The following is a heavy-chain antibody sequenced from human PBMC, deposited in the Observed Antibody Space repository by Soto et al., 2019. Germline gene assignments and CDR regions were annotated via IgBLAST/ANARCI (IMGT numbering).Heavy chain of an antibody. CDR1: GVSLSASGVG. D-gene: IGHD3-22*01. V-gene: IGHV2-5*02. CDR3: AHRRNYYDSSGPTGGFDY. Sequence: SAPTIVNPTQTLTLSCSVSGVSLSASGVGVGWIRQPPGKALEWLALIYWDDDKRYSPSLKSRLTITKDTSKNQVVLTMTNMDPVDTATYYCAHRRNYYDSSGPTGGFDYWGQGTLVTVSS. J-gene: IGHJ4*02. CDR2: IYWDDDK.